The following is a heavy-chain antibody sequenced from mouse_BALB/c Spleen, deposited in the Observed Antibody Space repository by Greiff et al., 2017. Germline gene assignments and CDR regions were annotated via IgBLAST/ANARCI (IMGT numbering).Heavy chain of an antibody. Sequence: EVKLQESGTVLARPGASVKMSCKASGYTFTSYWMHWVKQRPGQGLEWIGAIYPGNSDTSYNQKFKGKAKLTAVTSTSTAYMELSSLTNEDSAVYYCTREGITTVVAPYAMDYWGQGTSVTVSS. J-gene: IGHJ4*01. CDR1: GYTFTSYW. CDR3: TREGITTVVAPYAMDY. D-gene: IGHD1-1*01. CDR2: IYPGNSDT. V-gene: IGHV1-5*01.